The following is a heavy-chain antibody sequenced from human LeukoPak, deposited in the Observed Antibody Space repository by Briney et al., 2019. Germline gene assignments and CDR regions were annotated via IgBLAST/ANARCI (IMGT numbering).Heavy chain of an antibody. Sequence: GASVTVSCTASGGTFSSYAISWVRQAPGQGLEWMGGIIPIFGTANYAQKFQGRVTITADESTSTAYMELSSLRSEDTAVYYCARDSSQLSYGMDVWGQGTTVTVSS. CDR3: ARDSSQLSYGMDV. J-gene: IGHJ6*02. CDR1: GGTFSSYA. V-gene: IGHV1-69*13. CDR2: IIPIFGTA. D-gene: IGHD6-6*01.